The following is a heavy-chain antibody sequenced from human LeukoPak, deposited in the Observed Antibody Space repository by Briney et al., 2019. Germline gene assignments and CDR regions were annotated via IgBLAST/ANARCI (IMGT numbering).Heavy chain of an antibody. D-gene: IGHD6-19*01. V-gene: IGHV7-4-1*02. J-gene: IGHJ4*02. CDR1: GYTFTNYA. CDR2: INPNTGNP. Sequence: ASVKVSCKASGYTFTNYAMNWVRQAPGQGLEWMGWINPNTGNPAYAQGFTGRFVFSLDTSVTTTYLQISGLKAEDTAVYYCARGGSWGGSGWYVDYWGQGTLVTVSS. CDR3: ARGGSWGGSGWYVDY.